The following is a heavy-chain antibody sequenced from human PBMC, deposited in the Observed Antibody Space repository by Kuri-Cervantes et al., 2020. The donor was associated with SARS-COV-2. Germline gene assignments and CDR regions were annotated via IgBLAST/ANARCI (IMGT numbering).Heavy chain of an antibody. CDR3: AKDEDSSGWWRAFDI. D-gene: IGHD6-19*01. Sequence: LSLTCAASGFTFSSYAMSWVRQAPGKGLEWVSAISGSGGSTYYADSVKGRFTISRDNSKNTLYLQMNSLRAEDTAVYYCAKDEDSSGWWRAFDIWGQGTMVTISS. J-gene: IGHJ3*02. V-gene: IGHV3-23*01. CDR2: ISGSGGST. CDR1: GFTFSSYA.